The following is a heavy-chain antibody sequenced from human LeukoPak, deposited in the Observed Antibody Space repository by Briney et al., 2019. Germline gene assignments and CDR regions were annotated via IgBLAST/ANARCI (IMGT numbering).Heavy chain of an antibody. CDR3: ASPREAGYSSGWDFDY. J-gene: IGHJ4*02. V-gene: IGHV1-2*02. CDR2: INPNSGGT. CDR1: GYTFTGYY. D-gene: IGHD6-25*01. Sequence: ASVKVSCKASGYTFTGYYMHWVRQAPGQGLEWMGWINPNSGGTNYAQKFQGRVTMTRDTSISTAYMELSRLRSDDTAVYYCASPREAGYSSGWDFDYWGQGTLVTVSS.